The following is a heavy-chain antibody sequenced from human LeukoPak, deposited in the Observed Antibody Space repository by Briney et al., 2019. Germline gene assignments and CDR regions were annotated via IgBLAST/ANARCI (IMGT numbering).Heavy chain of an antibody. CDR3: ARGGLYGGSSFGY. Sequence: ASVKVSCKASGGTFSSYAISWVRQAPGQGLEWMGGIIPIFGTANYAQKFQGRVTITADKSTSTACMELSSLRSEGTAVYYCARGGLYGGSSFGYWGQGTLVTVSS. J-gene: IGHJ4*02. CDR1: GGTFSSYA. V-gene: IGHV1-69*06. D-gene: IGHD2-15*01. CDR2: IIPIFGTA.